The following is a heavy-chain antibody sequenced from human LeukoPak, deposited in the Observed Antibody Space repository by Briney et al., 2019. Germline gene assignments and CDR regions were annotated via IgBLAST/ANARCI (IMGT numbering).Heavy chain of an antibody. D-gene: IGHD1-14*01. Sequence: PGGSLRLSCAASGFTFSSYGMHWVRQAPGKGLEWVAVISYDGSNKYYADSVKGRFTISRDNSKNTLYLQMSSLRAEDTAVYYCAKDWSGSSQPDSYWGQGTLVTVSS. J-gene: IGHJ4*02. CDR3: AKDWSGSSQPDSY. V-gene: IGHV3-30*18. CDR2: ISYDGSNK. CDR1: GFTFSSYG.